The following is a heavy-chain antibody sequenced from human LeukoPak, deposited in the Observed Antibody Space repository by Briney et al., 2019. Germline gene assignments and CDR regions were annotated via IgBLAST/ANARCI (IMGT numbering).Heavy chain of an antibody. J-gene: IGHJ4*02. V-gene: IGHV3-30-3*01. D-gene: IGHD4-17*01. Sequence: GSLRLSCAASGFTFSSYAMHWVRQAPGKGLEWVAVISYDGSNKYYADSVKGRFTISRDNSKNTLYLQMNSLRAEDTAVYYCARDPADYGDYGTPFDYWGQGTLVTVSS. CDR1: GFTFSSYA. CDR2: ISYDGSNK. CDR3: ARDPADYGDYGTPFDY.